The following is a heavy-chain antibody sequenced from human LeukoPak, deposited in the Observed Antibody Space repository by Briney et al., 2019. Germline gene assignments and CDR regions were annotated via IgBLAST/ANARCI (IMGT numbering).Heavy chain of an antibody. CDR1: GGTFSGYA. Sequence: GSSVKVSCKASGGTFSGYAISWVRQAPGQGLEWMGGIIPIFGTANYAQKFQGRVTITTDESTSTAYMELSSLRSEDTAVYYCARDGVYDILTGSLKNNWFDPWGQGTLVTVSS. J-gene: IGHJ5*02. V-gene: IGHV1-69*05. CDR3: ARDGVYDILTGSLKNNWFDP. D-gene: IGHD3-9*01. CDR2: IIPIFGTA.